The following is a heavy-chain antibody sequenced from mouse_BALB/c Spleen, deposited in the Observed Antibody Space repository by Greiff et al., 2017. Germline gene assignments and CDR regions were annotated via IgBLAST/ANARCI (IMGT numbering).Heavy chain of an antibody. CDR1: GFTFSSYA. Sequence: EVQRVESGGDLVKPGGSLKLSCAAFGFTFSSYAMSWVRQTPDKRLEWVATISSGGSYTYYPDSVKGRVTISRDNANNTLYLQISSVKSEDTAMYCCDREEEWNYAMDYWGQGTSVTVSA. CDR3: DREEEWNYAMDY. D-gene: IGHD1-3*01. CDR2: ISSGGSYT. J-gene: IGHJ4*01. V-gene: IGHV5-6*01.